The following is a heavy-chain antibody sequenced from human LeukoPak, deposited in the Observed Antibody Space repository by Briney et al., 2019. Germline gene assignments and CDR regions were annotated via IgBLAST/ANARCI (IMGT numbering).Heavy chain of an antibody. Sequence: SETLSLTCAVYGGSFSGYYWSWIRQPPGKGLEWIGEINHSGSTNYNPSLKSRVTISVGTSKNQFFLKLSSVTAADTAVYYCASRYYDFWSGYLIDYWGQGTLVTVSS. D-gene: IGHD3-3*01. CDR1: GGSFSGYY. J-gene: IGHJ4*02. CDR2: INHSGST. CDR3: ASRYYDFWSGYLIDY. V-gene: IGHV4-34*01.